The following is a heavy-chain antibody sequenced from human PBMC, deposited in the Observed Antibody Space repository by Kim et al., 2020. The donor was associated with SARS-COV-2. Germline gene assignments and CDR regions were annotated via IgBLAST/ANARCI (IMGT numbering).Heavy chain of an antibody. D-gene: IGHD3-9*01. Sequence: SETLSLTCAVYGGSFSGYYWSWIRQPPGKGLEWIGEINHSGSTNYNPSLKSRVTISVDTSKNQFSLKLSSVTAADTAVYYCARSWGYYDILTGYSEAREAPFDPWGQGTLVTVSS. CDR1: GGSFSGYY. CDR2: INHSGST. J-gene: IGHJ5*02. CDR3: ARSWGYYDILTGYSEAREAPFDP. V-gene: IGHV4-34*01.